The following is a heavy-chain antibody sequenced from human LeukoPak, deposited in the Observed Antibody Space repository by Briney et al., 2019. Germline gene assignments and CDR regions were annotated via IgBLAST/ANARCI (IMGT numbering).Heavy chain of an antibody. CDR2: IYYSGST. D-gene: IGHD3-3*01. CDR3: ARLDDFWSGYPFDY. Sequence: PSETPSLTCTVSGGSISSYFWSWIRQPPGKGLEWIGSIYYSGSTYYNPSLKSRVTISVDTSKNQFSLKLSSVTAADTAVYYCARLDDFWSGYPFDYWGQGTLVTVSS. V-gene: IGHV4-59*05. CDR1: GGSISSYF. J-gene: IGHJ4*02.